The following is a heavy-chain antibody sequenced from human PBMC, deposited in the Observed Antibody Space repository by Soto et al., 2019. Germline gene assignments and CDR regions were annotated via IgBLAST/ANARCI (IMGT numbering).Heavy chain of an antibody. CDR3: ARDPPDFNSGFDY. CDR2: AYYRSRWRY. D-gene: IGHD2-15*01. J-gene: IGHJ4*02. Sequence: SQTLSLTCAICGDSVSNNGATWNLIRQSPSRGLEWLGRAYYRSRWRYDYATSLRGRITINPDTSKNQFSLQLNSVTPEDTAVYYCARDPPDFNSGFDYWGQGTPVTVS. CDR1: GDSVSNNGAT. V-gene: IGHV6-1*01.